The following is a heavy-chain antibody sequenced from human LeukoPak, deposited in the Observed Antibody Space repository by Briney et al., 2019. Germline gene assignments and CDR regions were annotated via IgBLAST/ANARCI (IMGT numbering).Heavy chain of an antibody. V-gene: IGHV4-34*01. D-gene: IGHD4-17*01. CDR1: GGSFSGYY. Sequence: SETLSLTCAVYGGSFSGYYWSWIRQPPGKGREWIGEINHSGSTNYNPSLKSRVTISVDTSKNQFSLKLSSVTAADTAVYYCARGESGYGDYAYYFDYWGQGTLVTVSS. J-gene: IGHJ4*02. CDR3: ARGESGYGDYAYYFDY. CDR2: INHSGST.